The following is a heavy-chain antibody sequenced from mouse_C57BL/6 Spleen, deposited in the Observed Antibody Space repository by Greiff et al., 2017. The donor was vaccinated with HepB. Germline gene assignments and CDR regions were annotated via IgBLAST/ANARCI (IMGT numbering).Heavy chain of an antibody. CDR2: ISNLAYSI. CDR1: GFTFSDYG. CDR3: ARQVGDWYLDV. D-gene: IGHD1-3*01. V-gene: IGHV5-15*01. J-gene: IGHJ1*03. Sequence: EVKLVDSGGGLVQPGGSLKLSCAASGFTFSDYGMAWVGLAPRKGPEWVAFISNLAYSIYYADTVTGRFTISIENAKNTLYLEMSSLRSDDTAMYYCARQVGDWYLDVWGTGTTVTVSS.